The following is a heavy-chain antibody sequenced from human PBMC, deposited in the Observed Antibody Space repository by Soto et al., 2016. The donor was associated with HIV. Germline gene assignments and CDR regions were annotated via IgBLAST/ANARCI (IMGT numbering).Heavy chain of an antibody. J-gene: IGHJ3*02. V-gene: IGHV1-69*01. CDR1: GGIFSTYT. CDR3: ARDGEGRGYNYGKGAFDI. Sequence: QVQLVQSGAEVKKPGSSVKVSCKASGGIFSTYTISWVRQAPGQGLEWMGGIVVVFGTPNYAQKFQGRVTITADESTSTAYMDLNSLTSDDTAVYYCARDGEGRGYNYGKGAFDIWGQGTMVTVSS. CDR2: IVVVFGTP. D-gene: IGHD5-18*01.